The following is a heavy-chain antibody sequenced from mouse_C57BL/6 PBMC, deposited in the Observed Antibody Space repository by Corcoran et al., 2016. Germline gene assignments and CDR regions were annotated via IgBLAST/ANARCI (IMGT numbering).Heavy chain of an antibody. CDR1: GYTFTDYE. D-gene: IGHD2-2*01. Sequence: QVQLQQSGAELVRPGASVTLSCKASGYTFTDYEMHWVKQTPVHGLEWIGAIDPETGGTAYNQKFKGKAILTADKSSSTAYMELRSLTSEDSAVYYCTSDGYDGPWFAYWGQGTLVTVSA. CDR3: TSDGYDGPWFAY. V-gene: IGHV1-15*01. J-gene: IGHJ3*01. CDR2: IDPETGGT.